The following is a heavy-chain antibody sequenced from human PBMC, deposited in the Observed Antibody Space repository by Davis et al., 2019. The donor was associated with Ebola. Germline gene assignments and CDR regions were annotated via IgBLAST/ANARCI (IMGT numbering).Heavy chain of an antibody. V-gene: IGHV3-30-3*01. Sequence: PGGSLRLSCAASGFTFSSYAMHWVRQAPGKGLEWVAVISYDGSNKYYADSVKGRFTISRDNSKNTLYLQMNSLRAEDTAVYYCARDRDCSSTSCSGWFDPWGQGTLVTVSS. D-gene: IGHD2-2*01. CDR2: ISYDGSNK. CDR3: ARDRDCSSTSCSGWFDP. CDR1: GFTFSSYA. J-gene: IGHJ5*02.